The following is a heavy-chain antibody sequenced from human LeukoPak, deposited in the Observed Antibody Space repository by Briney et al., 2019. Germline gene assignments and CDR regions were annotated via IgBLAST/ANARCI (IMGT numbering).Heavy chain of an antibody. Sequence: ASVKVSCKASGYTFTNYGISWVRQAPGQGLEWMGIINPSGGSTSYAQKFQGRVTMTRDMSTSTVYMELSRLRSDDTAVYYCARALKSQPTFDYWGQGTLVTVSS. CDR3: ARALKSQPTFDY. V-gene: IGHV1-46*01. CDR2: INPSGGST. CDR1: GYTFTNYG. J-gene: IGHJ4*02.